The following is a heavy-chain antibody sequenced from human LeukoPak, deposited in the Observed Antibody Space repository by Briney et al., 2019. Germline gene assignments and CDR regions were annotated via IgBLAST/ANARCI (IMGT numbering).Heavy chain of an antibody. CDR1: GGSINNYY. CDR3: ARVYSSSSC. CDR2: INHSGST. J-gene: IGHJ4*02. V-gene: IGHV4-34*01. Sequence: PSETLSLTCTVSGGSINNYYWSWIRQPPGKGLEWIGEINHSGSTNYNPSLKSRVTISVDTSKNQFSLKLSSVTAADTAVYYCARVYSSSSCWGQGTLVTVSS. D-gene: IGHD6-6*01.